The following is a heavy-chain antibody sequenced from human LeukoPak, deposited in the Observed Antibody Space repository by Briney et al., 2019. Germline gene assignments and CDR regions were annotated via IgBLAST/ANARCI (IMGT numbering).Heavy chain of an antibody. Sequence: KPSETLSLTCTVSGGSISNYFWNWIRQSPGKRLEWIGSVYNGGSTNYNPSLKSRVTMSVDTSKNQFSLKMSYVTAADTAMYYCARERSGSYYRWYFDLWGRGTLVTVSS. D-gene: IGHD1-26*01. J-gene: IGHJ2*01. CDR2: VYNGGST. V-gene: IGHV4-59*01. CDR1: GGSISNYF. CDR3: ARERSGSYYRWYFDL.